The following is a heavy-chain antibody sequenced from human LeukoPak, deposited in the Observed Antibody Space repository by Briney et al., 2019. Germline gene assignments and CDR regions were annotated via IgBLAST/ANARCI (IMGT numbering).Heavy chain of an antibody. CDR2: LSFDGSDK. CDR1: GFTFSGHD. CDR3: ANIRESSGYEAY. Sequence: PGRSLRLSCAASGFTFSGHDMHWVRQAPGKGLEWVAFLSFDGSDKQYADSVKGRFTISRDNSQNTLYLQMDSLRPEDTALYYCANIRESSGYEAYWGQGTLVTVSS. J-gene: IGHJ4*02. D-gene: IGHD6-13*01. V-gene: IGHV3-30*18.